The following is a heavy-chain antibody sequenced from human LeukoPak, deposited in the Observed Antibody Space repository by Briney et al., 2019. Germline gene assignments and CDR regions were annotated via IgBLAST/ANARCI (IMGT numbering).Heavy chain of an antibody. Sequence: GGSLRLSCGASGFSFSNAWMTWVRQAPGKGLECVATITHDGSAKYYVDSSKGRFTISRDNAKNSVYLQMNSLRAEDTAVYYCARVDSGYDSTDWGQGTLVTVSS. J-gene: IGHJ4*02. CDR1: GFSFSNAW. D-gene: IGHD5-12*01. CDR2: ITHDGSAK. V-gene: IGHV3-7*01. CDR3: ARVDSGYDSTD.